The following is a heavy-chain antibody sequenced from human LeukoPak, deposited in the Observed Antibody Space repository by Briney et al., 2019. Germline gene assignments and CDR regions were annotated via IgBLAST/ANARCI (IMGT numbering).Heavy chain of an antibody. Sequence: SETLSLTCTVSGGSISSGGYYWSWIRQHPGKGLEWIGYIYYSGSTYYNPSLKSRVTISVDTSKNQFSLKLSSVTAADTAVYYCARGWEYYYDSSGYYSVDAFDIWGQGTMVTVSS. CDR3: ARGWEYYYDSSGYYSVDAFDI. CDR1: GGSISSGGYY. V-gene: IGHV4-31*03. J-gene: IGHJ3*02. CDR2: IYYSGST. D-gene: IGHD3-22*01.